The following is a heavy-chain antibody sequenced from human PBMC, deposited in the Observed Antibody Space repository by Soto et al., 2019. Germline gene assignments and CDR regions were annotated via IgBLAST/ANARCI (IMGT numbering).Heavy chain of an antibody. V-gene: IGHV3-7*01. Sequence: GGSLRLSCAASGFTFSSYWMSWVRQAPGKGLEWVANIKQDGSEKYYVDSVKGRFTISRDNAKNSLYLQMNSLRAEDTAVYYCARDRGNTYYDYIWGSYRPFDYWGQGTLVTVSS. J-gene: IGHJ4*02. CDR2: IKQDGSEK. CDR1: GFTFSSYW. D-gene: IGHD3-16*02. CDR3: ARDRGNTYYDYIWGSYRPFDY.